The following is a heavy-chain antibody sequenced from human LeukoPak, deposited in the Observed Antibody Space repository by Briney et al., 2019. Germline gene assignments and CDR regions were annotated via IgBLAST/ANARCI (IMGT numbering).Heavy chain of an antibody. D-gene: IGHD6-25*01. V-gene: IGHV3-21*01. CDR1: GFTFSSYS. Sequence: GGSLRLSCAASGFTFSSYSMNWVRQAPGKGLEWVSSISSSSSYIYYADSVKGRFTISRDNAKNSLYLQMNSLRAEDTAVYYCATPAAFDGMDVWGQGITVTVSS. CDR2: ISSSSSYI. J-gene: IGHJ6*02. CDR3: ATPAAFDGMDV.